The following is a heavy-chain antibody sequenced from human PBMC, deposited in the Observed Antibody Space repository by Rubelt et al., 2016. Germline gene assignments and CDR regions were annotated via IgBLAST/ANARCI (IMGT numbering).Heavy chain of an antibody. CDR2: INHSGST. J-gene: IGHJ3*02. CDR3: ATPRYCSSTSCYRERHAFDI. CDR1: GGSFSGYY. D-gene: IGHD2-2*01. Sequence: QVQLQQWGAGLLKPSETLSLTCAVYGGSFSGYYWSWIRQPPGKGLEWIGEINHSGSTHYNPSLKSRVTISVDTSKGQFSRKLSSVTAADTAVYYCATPRYCSSTSCYRERHAFDIGGQGTMVTVSS. V-gene: IGHV4-34*01.